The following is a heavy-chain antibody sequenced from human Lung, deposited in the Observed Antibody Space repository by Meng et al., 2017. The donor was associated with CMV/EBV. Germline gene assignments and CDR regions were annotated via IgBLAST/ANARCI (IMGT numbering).Heavy chain of an antibody. V-gene: IGHV4-4*02. CDR2: IPHRGSS. CDR1: GDSITNHNW. CDR3: LRRSGGSV. Sequence: QGQLRGSGPALVKPSEAPSLTCAVSGDSITNHNWWAWVRQPPGKGLEWIGEIPHRGSSAYNPSLKSRVSMSIDKSKNQFSLKLTSVTAADTAVYHCLRRSGGSVWGQGTLVTVSS. D-gene: IGHD3-10*01. J-gene: IGHJ1*01.